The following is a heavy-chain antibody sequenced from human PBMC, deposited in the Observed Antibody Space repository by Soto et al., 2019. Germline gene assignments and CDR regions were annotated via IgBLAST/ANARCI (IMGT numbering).Heavy chain of an antibody. J-gene: IGHJ4*02. D-gene: IGHD3-22*01. CDR1: GFPFSNFA. CDR2: ISGSGDDT. V-gene: IGHV3-23*01. Sequence: GGSLRLSCVASGFPFSNFAMAWVRQAPGEGLEWVSAISGSGDDTFYADSMKGRFTISRDNSKDTPYLQINRLRAEDTAVYYCARSAPITMIKGFDYWAQGTLVTVSS. CDR3: ARSAPITMIKGFDY.